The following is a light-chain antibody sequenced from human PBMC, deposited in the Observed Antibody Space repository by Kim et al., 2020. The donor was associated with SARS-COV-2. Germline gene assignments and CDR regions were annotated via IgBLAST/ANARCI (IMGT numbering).Light chain of an antibody. J-gene: IGLJ3*02. CDR3: SSYTSSNTWV. Sequence: GQSITIACTGSRSDVGGYNDVSWYQHHPGKAPKLMIYAVTERPSGVSNRFSGSKSGNAASLTISGLQAEDEADYYSSSYTSSNTWVFGGGTKLTVL. CDR1: RSDVGGYND. CDR2: AVT. V-gene: IGLV2-14*03.